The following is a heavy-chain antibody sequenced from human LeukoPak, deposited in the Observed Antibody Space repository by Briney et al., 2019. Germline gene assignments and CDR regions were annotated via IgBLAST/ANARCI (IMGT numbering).Heavy chain of an antibody. V-gene: IGHV1-2*02. Sequence: ASVKVSCKASGYTFTGYYMHWVRQAPGQGLEWMGWINLNSGGTTYAQKFQGRVTMTRDTSISTAYMELSRLRSDDTAVYYCARDGIYCSGGSCYAYNWFDPWGQGTLVTVSS. CDR2: INLNSGGT. CDR1: GYTFTGYY. D-gene: IGHD2-15*01. J-gene: IGHJ5*02. CDR3: ARDGIYCSGGSCYAYNWFDP.